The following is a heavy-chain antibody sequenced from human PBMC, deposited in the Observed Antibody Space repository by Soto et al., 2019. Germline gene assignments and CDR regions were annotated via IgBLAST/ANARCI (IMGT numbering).Heavy chain of an antibody. D-gene: IGHD6-25*01. CDR1: GFTFSSYS. CDR3: AREAVHHEQDYYYYMDI. Sequence: VHLVASGGGLVKPGGSLRLSCTASGFTFSSYSMNWVRQAPGTGLEWVSYISNSSSYIYYADSVKGQFTISGDNAQNSLYLKMNSLRADDTAVYYCAREAVHHEQDYYYYMDIGGNGTTVTVSS. J-gene: IGHJ6*03. V-gene: IGHV3-21*01. CDR2: ISNSSSYI.